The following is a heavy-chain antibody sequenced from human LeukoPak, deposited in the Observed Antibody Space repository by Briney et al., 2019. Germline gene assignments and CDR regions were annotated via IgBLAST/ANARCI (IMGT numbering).Heavy chain of an antibody. Sequence: GGSLRLSCAVSGFTFINYAMGWVRYAPGKGLEWVSSISSSSGSTYYIDSVKGRFTISRDNSKNTLYLQMNSLRAEDTAVYYCAKDGYSGSPGTSDYWGQGTLVTVSS. CDR1: GFTFINYA. J-gene: IGHJ4*02. V-gene: IGHV3-23*01. CDR3: AKDGYSGSPGTSDY. D-gene: IGHD1-26*01. CDR2: ISSSSGST.